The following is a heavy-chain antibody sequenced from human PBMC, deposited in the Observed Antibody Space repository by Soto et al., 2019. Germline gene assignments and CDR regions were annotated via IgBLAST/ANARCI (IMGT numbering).Heavy chain of an antibody. D-gene: IGHD1-26*01. Sequence: QVQLVQSGAEVKKPGSSVKVSCKASGGTFSSYAISWVRQAPGQGREWIGGIIPIFGTANYAQKFQGRVTITADESTSTAYMELSSLRSEDTAVYYWERDWAVGATTSAFDYWGQGTLVTVSS. J-gene: IGHJ4*02. CDR1: GGTFSSYA. CDR3: ERDWAVGATTSAFDY. CDR2: IIPIFGTA. V-gene: IGHV1-69*01.